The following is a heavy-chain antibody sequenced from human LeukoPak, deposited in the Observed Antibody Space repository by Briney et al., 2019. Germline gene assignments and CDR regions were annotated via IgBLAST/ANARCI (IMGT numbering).Heavy chain of an antibody. CDR3: ASGVTMVRGVIDDY. J-gene: IGHJ4*02. V-gene: IGHV1-24*01. CDR1: GYTLTELS. CDR2: FDAEDGET. D-gene: IGHD3-10*01. Sequence: GASVKVSCKVSGYTLTELSMHWVRQAPGKALEWMGGFDAEDGETIYAQKFQGRVTMTEDTSTDTAYMELSSLRSEDTAVYYCASGVTMVRGVIDDYWGQGTLVTVSS.